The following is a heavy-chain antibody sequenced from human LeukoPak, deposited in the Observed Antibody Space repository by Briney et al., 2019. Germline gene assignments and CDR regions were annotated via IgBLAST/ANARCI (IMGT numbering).Heavy chain of an antibody. CDR1: GGSFSGYN. J-gene: IGHJ5*02. CDR3: ARDRSGSSWYWFDP. CDR2: INHSGST. D-gene: IGHD6-13*01. Sequence: PSETLSLTCAVYGGSFSGYNWSWIRQPPGKGLEWIGEINHSGSTNYNPSLKSRVTISVDTSKNQFSLKLSSVTAADTAVYYCARDRSGSSWYWFDPWGQGTLVTVSS. V-gene: IGHV4-34*01.